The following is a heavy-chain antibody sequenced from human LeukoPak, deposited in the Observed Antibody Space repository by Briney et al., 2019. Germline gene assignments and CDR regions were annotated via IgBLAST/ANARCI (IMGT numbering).Heavy chain of an antibody. Sequence: SVKVSCKASGGTFSSYAISWVRLAPGQGLEWMGGIIPIFGTANYAQKFQGRVTITTDESTSTAYMELSSLRSEDTAVYYCAREHPDSPLFQHWGQGTLVTVSS. CDR2: IIPIFGTA. J-gene: IGHJ1*01. CDR3: AREHPDSPLFQH. V-gene: IGHV1-69*05. D-gene: IGHD3-22*01. CDR1: GGTFSSYA.